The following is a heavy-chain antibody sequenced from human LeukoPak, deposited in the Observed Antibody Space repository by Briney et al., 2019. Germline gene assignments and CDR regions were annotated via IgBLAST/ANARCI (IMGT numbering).Heavy chain of an antibody. CDR2: IYYSGTT. J-gene: IGHJ4*02. D-gene: IGHD3-9*01. Sequence: PSETLSLTCSVSGGSINSNSHHWDWIPQAPGKGLEWIVNIYYSGTTSYNPSLKSPVTISVDASKNQFSLRLSSGTAAATSLLYRGRRGDILTHHAFDYWGQGTLVSVSS. CDR3: GRRGDILTHHAFDY. CDR1: GGSINSNSHH. V-gene: IGHV4-39*01.